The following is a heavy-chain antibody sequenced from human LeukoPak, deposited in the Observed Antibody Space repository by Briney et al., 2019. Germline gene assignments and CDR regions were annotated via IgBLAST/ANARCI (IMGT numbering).Heavy chain of an antibody. J-gene: IGHJ4*02. V-gene: IGHV4-59*12. CDR1: GGSLSSYY. CDR2: IYYSGST. Sequence: SETLSLTCTVSGGSLSSYYWSWIRQPPGKGLEWIGYIYYSGSTNYNPSLKSRVTISVDTSKNQFSLKLSSVTAADTAVYYCASDYGGNSVMNYWGQGTLVTVSS. CDR3: ASDYGGNSVMNY. D-gene: IGHD4-23*01.